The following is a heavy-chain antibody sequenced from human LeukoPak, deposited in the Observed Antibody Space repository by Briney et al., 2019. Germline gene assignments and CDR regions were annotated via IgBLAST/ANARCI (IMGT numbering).Heavy chain of an antibody. CDR2: IYHSGST. J-gene: IGHJ4*02. CDR3: ARHENYYDSSGYNVFDY. Sequence: SSETLSLTCTVSGYSISSGYYWGWIRQPPGKGLEWIGSIYHSGSTCYNPSLKSRVTISVDTSKNQFSLKLSSVTAADTAVYYCARHENYYDSSGYNVFDYWGQGTLVTVSS. CDR1: GYSISSGYY. D-gene: IGHD3-22*01. V-gene: IGHV4-38-2*02.